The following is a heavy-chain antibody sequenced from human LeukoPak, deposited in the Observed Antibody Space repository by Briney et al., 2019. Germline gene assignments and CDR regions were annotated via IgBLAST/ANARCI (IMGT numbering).Heavy chain of an antibody. D-gene: IGHD6-19*01. J-gene: IGHJ4*02. CDR3: ARGAVDRNFDY. V-gene: IGHV3-33*01. CDR1: GFTFSSYG. Sequence: GGSLRLSCAASGFTFSSYGMHWVRQAPGKGLEWVAVIWYDGSNKYYADSVKGRYTISRDNSKNTLYLQMNSLRAEDTAVYYCARGAVDRNFDYWGQGTLVTVSS. CDR2: IWYDGSNK.